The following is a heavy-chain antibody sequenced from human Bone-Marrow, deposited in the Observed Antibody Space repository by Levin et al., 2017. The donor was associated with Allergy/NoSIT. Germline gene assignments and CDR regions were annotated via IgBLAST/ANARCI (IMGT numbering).Heavy chain of an antibody. D-gene: IGHD5-18*01. CDR3: ARDRREYTAMVWTPDY. V-gene: IGHV3-30-3*01. J-gene: IGHJ4*02. CDR2: ISYDGSNK. Sequence: PGGSLRLSCAASGFTFSSYAMHWVRQAPGKGLEWVAVISYDGSNKYYADSVKGRFTISRDNSKNTLYLQMNSLRAEDTAVYYCARDRREYTAMVWTPDYWGQGTLVTVSS. CDR1: GFTFSSYA.